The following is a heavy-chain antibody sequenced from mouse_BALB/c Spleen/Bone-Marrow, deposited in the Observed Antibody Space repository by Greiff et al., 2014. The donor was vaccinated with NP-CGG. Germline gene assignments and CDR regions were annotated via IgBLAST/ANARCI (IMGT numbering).Heavy chain of an antibody. CDR2: MNPFNDGT. CDR1: RYTFTSYV. Sequence: VQLQQPGPELVKPGASVKMSCKASRYTFTSYVLHWVRQKPGQGLEWIGFMNPFNDGTKYNEKFKGKATLTSDKSSSTAYMELSSLTSEDSAVYYCAREVVATDYFDYWGQGTILTVSS. CDR3: AREVVATDYFDY. D-gene: IGHD1-1*01. V-gene: IGHV1-14*01. J-gene: IGHJ2*01.